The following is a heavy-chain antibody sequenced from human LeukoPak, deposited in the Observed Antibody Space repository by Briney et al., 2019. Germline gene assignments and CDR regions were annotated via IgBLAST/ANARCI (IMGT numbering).Heavy chain of an antibody. D-gene: IGHD6-19*01. CDR2: IFYSGST. CDR1: GGSISSDIYF. Sequence: PSETLSLTCSVSGGSISSDIYFWGWIRQPPGKGLVWIGIIFYSGSTYYNPSLKRRVTISIDTSKSQFSLKVSSVTAADTAVYYCARAKYSRGRNWFDPWGQGALVTVSS. CDR3: ARAKYSRGRNWFDP. V-gene: IGHV4-39*07. J-gene: IGHJ5*02.